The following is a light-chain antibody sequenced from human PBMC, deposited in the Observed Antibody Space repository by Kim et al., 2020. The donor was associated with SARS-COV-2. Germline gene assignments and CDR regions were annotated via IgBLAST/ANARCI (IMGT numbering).Light chain of an antibody. CDR2: SES. CDR1: QSVSSNF. V-gene: IGKV3-20*01. CDR3: QQYATSPET. J-gene: IGKJ1*01. Sequence: ENVLTQSPGTLSLSPGERATLSCRASQSVSSNFLAWYQQKAGQAPSLVIYSESSRASGIPDRFSGSGSGTDFTLTISTLEPEDFAVYYCQQYATSPETFGQGTKVDIK.